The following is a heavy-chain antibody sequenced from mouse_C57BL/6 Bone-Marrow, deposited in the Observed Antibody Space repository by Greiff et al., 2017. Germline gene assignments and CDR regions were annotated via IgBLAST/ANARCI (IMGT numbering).Heavy chain of an antibody. Sequence: QVQLQQPGAELVMPGASVKLSCKASGYTFTSYWMHWVKQRPGQGLEWIGEIDPSDSYTNYNQKFKGKSTLTVDKSSSTAYMQLSSLTSEDSAVYYCARNFLTTVGAMDYWGQGTSVTGSS. D-gene: IGHD1-1*01. CDR3: ARNFLTTVGAMDY. J-gene: IGHJ4*01. CDR2: IDPSDSYT. V-gene: IGHV1-69*01. CDR1: GYTFTSYW.